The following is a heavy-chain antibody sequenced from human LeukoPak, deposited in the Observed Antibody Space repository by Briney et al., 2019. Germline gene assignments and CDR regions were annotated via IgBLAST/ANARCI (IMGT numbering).Heavy chain of an antibody. D-gene: IGHD3-10*01. CDR3: ARDGWFGELLSNWFDP. Sequence: TGGSLRLSCAASGFTFSSYSMNWVRQAPGKGLEWVSYISSSSSTIYYADSVKGRFTISRDNAKNSLYLQMNSLRAEDTAVYYCARDGWFGELLSNWFDPWGQGTLVTVSS. V-gene: IGHV3-48*04. CDR2: ISSSSSTI. J-gene: IGHJ5*02. CDR1: GFTFSSYS.